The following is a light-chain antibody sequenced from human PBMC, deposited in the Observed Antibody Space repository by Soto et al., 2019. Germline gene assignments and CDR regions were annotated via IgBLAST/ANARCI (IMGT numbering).Light chain of an antibody. CDR2: DVS. V-gene: IGLV2-14*01. CDR1: SSDVGGYNY. J-gene: IGLJ1*01. CDR3: RSYTSRSTQV. Sequence: QSALTQPASVSGSPGQSITISCTGTSSDVGGYNYVSWYQQHPGKAPKLMIYDVSNRPSGVSNRFSGSKSGNTASLTISGLQAEDEADYYCRSYTSRSTQVFGTGTKLTVL.